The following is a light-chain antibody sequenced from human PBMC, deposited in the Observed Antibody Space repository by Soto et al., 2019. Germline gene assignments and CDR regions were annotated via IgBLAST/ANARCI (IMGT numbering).Light chain of an antibody. CDR3: QQYGSSPPLT. Sequence: EIVLTQSPGTLSLSPGERATLSCRASQSVSSNYLAWYQQKPGQAPRLLIYGASSRATGIPDRFSGSGSGTDFNLTISRLEPEDFVVYYCQQYGSSPPLTFGGGTKVEIK. CDR2: GAS. V-gene: IGKV3-20*01. J-gene: IGKJ4*01. CDR1: QSVSSNY.